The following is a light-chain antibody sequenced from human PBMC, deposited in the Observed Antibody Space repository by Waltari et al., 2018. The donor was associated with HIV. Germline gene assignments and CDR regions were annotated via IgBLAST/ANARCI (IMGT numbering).Light chain of an antibody. CDR2: GAY. V-gene: IGKV3-15*01. CDR3: QQYSTWPLYT. Sequence: EVMLTQSPATLSVSPGETVTLSCRASQSVGASLAWYQHRPGQSPRRRVYGAYTTAPGVPARFRGRGFGTDFTLTISNLQSGDFAVYFCQQYSTWPLYTFGQGTKLEI. CDR1: QSVGAS. J-gene: IGKJ2*01.